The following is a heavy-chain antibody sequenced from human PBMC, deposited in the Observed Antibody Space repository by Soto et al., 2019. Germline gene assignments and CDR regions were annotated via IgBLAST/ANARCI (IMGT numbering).Heavy chain of an antibody. J-gene: IGHJ6*02. CDR1: GFTFSSFA. Sequence: EVQLLESGGGLVQPGGSLRLSCAASGFTFSSFAMTWVRQAPGKGLEWVSAISASGGSTYYADSVKGRFTVSRDNSKNTLYLQMSSLRGEDPAVYYCAKGLSGSQYYFSGMDVWGQGTTVTVSS. CDR3: AKGLSGSQYYFSGMDV. CDR2: ISASGGST. D-gene: IGHD1-26*01. V-gene: IGHV3-23*01.